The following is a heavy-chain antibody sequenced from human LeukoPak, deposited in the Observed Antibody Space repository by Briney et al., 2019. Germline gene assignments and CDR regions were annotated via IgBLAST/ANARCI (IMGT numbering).Heavy chain of an antibody. CDR1: GFTFSSYW. Sequence: GGSLRLSCAASGFTFSSYWMHWVRQAPGKGLVWVSRFNSDGITTSYADSVKGRFSISRDNAKSTLYLQMNSLRAEDTAVYYCARGRYYFDSWGQGILVTVSS. J-gene: IGHJ4*02. D-gene: IGHD1-14*01. V-gene: IGHV3-74*01. CDR2: FNSDGITT. CDR3: ARGRYYFDS.